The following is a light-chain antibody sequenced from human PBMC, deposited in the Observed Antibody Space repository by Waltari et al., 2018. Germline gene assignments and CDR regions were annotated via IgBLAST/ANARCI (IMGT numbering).Light chain of an antibody. CDR3: QQYYSTPRT. V-gene: IGKV4-1*01. Sequence: DIVLTQSPDSLAVSLGERATINCKSSPSVLSSSNNQNHLAWYQQRPGHPPSLLVHWASTRESGVPDRFSGSGSGTDFTLTINSLQAEDVAVYYCQQYYSTPRTFGQGTKLEI. J-gene: IGKJ2*01. CDR2: WAS. CDR1: PSVLSSSNNQNH.